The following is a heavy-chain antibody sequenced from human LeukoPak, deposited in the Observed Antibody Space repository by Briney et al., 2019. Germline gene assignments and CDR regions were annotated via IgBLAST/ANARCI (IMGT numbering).Heavy chain of an antibody. CDR1: GFTFSSYW. Sequence: PGGSLRLSCAASGFTFSSYWMSWVRQAPGKGLEWVANIKQDGSEKYYVDSVKGRFTISRDNAKNSLYLQMNSLRAEDTAVYYCARDRGVGYCTNGVCSSYYMDVWGKGTTVTVSS. CDR3: ARDRGVGYCTNGVCSSYYMDV. V-gene: IGHV3-7*01. J-gene: IGHJ6*03. CDR2: IKQDGSEK. D-gene: IGHD2-8*01.